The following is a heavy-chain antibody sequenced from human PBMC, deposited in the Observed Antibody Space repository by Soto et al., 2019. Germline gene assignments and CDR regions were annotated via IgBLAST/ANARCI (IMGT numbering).Heavy chain of an antibody. CDR3: AKDQGSSWYEIDY. V-gene: IGHV3-23*01. Sequence: GGSLRLSCAASGFTFSNYGVTWVRQAPGKGLEWVSTISGSGGSTYYADSVKGRFTISRDNSTNTLYLQMNSLRAEDTAVYYCAKDQGSSWYEIDYWGQGTLVTVSS. D-gene: IGHD6-13*01. J-gene: IGHJ4*02. CDR2: ISGSGGST. CDR1: GFTFSNYG.